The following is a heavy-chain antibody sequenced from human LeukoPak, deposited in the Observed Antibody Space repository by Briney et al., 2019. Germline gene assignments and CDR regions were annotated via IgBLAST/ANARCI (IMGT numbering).Heavy chain of an antibody. CDR3: ARDEAIAAAGTYAIDY. D-gene: IGHD6-13*01. V-gene: IGHV3-7*01. CDR2: IKEDGSED. Sequence: GGSLRLSCATSGFTFSPYWMSWLRQAPGKGLEWVATIKEDGSEDYYVDSVKGRFTISRDNAENSLHLQMNSLRAEDTAVYYCARDEAIAAAGTYAIDYWGQGTLVTVSS. J-gene: IGHJ4*02. CDR1: GFTFSPYW.